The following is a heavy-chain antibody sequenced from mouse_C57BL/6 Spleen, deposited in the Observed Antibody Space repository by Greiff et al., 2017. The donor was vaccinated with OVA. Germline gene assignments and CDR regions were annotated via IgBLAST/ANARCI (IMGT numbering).Heavy chain of an antibody. D-gene: IGHD4-1*01. CDR3: ARNSGNWDDAMDY. CDR1: GFSLTSYA. V-gene: IGHV2-9-1*01. CDR2: IWTGGGA. Sequence: QVQLQQSGPGLVAPSQSLSITCTVSGFSLTSYAISWVRQPPGKGLEWLGVIWTGGGANYNSAPKSRLSISKDNSKSQVFLKMNSLQTDDTARYYCARNSGNWDDAMDYWGQGTSVTVSS. J-gene: IGHJ4*01.